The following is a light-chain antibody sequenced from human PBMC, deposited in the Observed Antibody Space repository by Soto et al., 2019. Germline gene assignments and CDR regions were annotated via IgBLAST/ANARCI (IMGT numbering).Light chain of an antibody. J-gene: IGLJ2*01. CDR2: DVN. Sequence: QSVLTQPPSASGSPGQSVTISCTGTSSDLGGYNYVSWYQHHPVKAPKLMIYDVNKRPSGVPDRFSGSKSGNTASLTVSGLQAEDEADYYCSSYAGSNHFVVFGGGTKLTVL. V-gene: IGLV2-8*01. CDR3: SSYAGSNHFVV. CDR1: SSDLGGYNY.